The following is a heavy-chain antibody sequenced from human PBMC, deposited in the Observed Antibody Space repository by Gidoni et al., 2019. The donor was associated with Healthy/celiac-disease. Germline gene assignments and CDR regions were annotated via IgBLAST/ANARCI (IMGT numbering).Heavy chain of an antibody. CDR1: GFTFSGSA. J-gene: IGHJ4*02. V-gene: IGHV3-73*02. Sequence: EVQLVESGGGLVQPGGSLKLSCAASGFTFSGSAMHWVRQASGKGLEWVGRIRSKANSYATAYAASVKGRFTISRDDSKNTAYLQMNSLKTEDTAVYYCTRREGQAPGWGQGTLVTVSS. CDR2: IRSKANSYAT. CDR3: TRREGQAPG.